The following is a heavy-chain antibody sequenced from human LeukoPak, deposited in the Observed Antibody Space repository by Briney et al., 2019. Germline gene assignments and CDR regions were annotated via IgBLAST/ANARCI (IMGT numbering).Heavy chain of an antibody. CDR2: IKSKTNGGTT. J-gene: IGHJ4*02. CDR1: GFTFSNAW. CDR3: TTRFYDFWSGYFFFDY. D-gene: IGHD3-3*01. V-gene: IGHV3-15*07. Sequence: GGSLRLSCAASGFTFSNAWMNWVRQAPGKGLEWVGRIKSKTNGGTTDYAAPVKGRFTISRDDSKNALYLQMNSLKTEDTAVYYCTTRFYDFWSGYFFFDYWGQGTLVTVSS.